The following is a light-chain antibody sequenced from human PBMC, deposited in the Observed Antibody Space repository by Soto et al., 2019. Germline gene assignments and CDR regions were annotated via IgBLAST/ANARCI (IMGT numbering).Light chain of an antibody. J-gene: IGKJ4*01. Sequence: IQMPPSPSSLSASVGDRVTITCRASQSISSYLNWYQQKPGKAPKLLIYAASSLQSGVPSRFSGSGSGTDFTLTISGLQPDDFATYYCQQSYSTPLTFGGGTKVDIK. CDR3: QQSYSTPLT. CDR1: QSISSY. CDR2: AAS. V-gene: IGKV1-39*01.